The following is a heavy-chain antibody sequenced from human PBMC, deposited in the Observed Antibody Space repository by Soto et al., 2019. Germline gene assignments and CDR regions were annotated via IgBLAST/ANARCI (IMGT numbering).Heavy chain of an antibody. CDR2: XSXXXGNX. D-gene: IGHD3-3*01. Sequence: GXSVKVSCKASCYTFTSYAISWVRQAPGQXXXXXXXXSXXXGNXXYEXXXXXXPNXXXXXXXSKAYIELRRLRSDDTAVYYCARDSPPPSEWGQGTMVTVYS. V-gene: IGHV1-18*01. CDR3: ARDSPPPSE. CDR1: CYTFTSYA. J-gene: IGHJ4*02.